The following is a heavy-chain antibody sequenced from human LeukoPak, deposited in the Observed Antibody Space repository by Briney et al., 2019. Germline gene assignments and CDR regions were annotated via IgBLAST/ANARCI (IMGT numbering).Heavy chain of an antibody. Sequence: PGGSLRLSCGASGFTNYMNWVRQAPERGLEWVSTIYSSGSTYYADSVRGRFTISRDKTKNTLFLQMNSLRVEDTAVYYCAGDLLEPEMAAWGLGTLVTVSS. D-gene: IGHD5-24*01. CDR2: IYSSGST. CDR3: AGDLLEPEMAA. V-gene: IGHV3-53*01. CDR1: GFTNY. J-gene: IGHJ5*02.